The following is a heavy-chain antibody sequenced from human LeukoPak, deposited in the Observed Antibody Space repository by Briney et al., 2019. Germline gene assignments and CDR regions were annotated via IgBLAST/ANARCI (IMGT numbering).Heavy chain of an antibody. CDR2: IYYSGST. J-gene: IGHJ4*02. CDR3: ARLAHDYGDYYFDY. CDR1: GGSISSYY. Sequence: NPSETLSLTCTVSGGSISSYYWSWIRQPPGKGLEWIGYIYYSGSTNYNPSLKSRVTISVDTSKNQFSLKLSSVTAADTAVYYCARLAHDYGDYYFDYWGQGTLVTVSS. V-gene: IGHV4-59*08. D-gene: IGHD4-17*01.